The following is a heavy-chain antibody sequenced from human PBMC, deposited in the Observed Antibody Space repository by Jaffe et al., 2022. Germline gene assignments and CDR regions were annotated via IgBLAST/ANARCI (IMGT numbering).Heavy chain of an antibody. CDR2: IYYSGST. CDR1: GGSISSYY. Sequence: QVQLQESGPGLVKPSETLSLTCTVSGGSISSYYWSWIRQPPGKGLEWIGYIYYSGSTNYNPSLKSRVTISVDTSKNQFSLKLSSVTAADTAVYYCARTPIVVVVAATPDWYFDLWGRGTLVTVSS. V-gene: IGHV4-59*01. J-gene: IGHJ2*01. CDR3: ARTPIVVVVAATPDWYFDL. D-gene: IGHD2-15*01.